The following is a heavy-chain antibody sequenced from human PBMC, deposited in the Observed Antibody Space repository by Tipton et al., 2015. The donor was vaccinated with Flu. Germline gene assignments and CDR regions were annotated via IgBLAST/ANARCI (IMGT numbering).Heavy chain of an antibody. V-gene: IGHV3-30*01. CDR2: ISYDGSNK. CDR3: ARGREVVTPTPLDY. Sequence: QVQLVQSGGGVVQPGRSLRLSCAASGFTFSSYAMHWVRQAPGKGLEWVAVISYDGSNKYYADSVKGRFTISRDNSKNTLYLQMNSLRAEDTAVYYCARGREVVTPTPLDYWGQGTLVTVSS. J-gene: IGHJ4*02. CDR1: GFTFSSYA. D-gene: IGHD4-23*01.